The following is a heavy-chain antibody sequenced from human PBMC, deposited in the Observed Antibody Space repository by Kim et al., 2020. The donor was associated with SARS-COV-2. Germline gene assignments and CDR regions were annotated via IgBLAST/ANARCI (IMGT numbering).Heavy chain of an antibody. Sequence: GGSLRLSCAASGFIFSTYGMHWVRQAPGKGLEWVAGLGHDGTNKQYVDSVKGRFTISRDNSKNTLYLQMNSLRAEDTAVYYCAREGGSGKFDPWGQGTLVTVSP. D-gene: IGHD3-10*01. J-gene: IGHJ5*02. CDR1: GFIFSTYG. V-gene: IGHV3-33*01. CDR3: AREGGSGKFDP. CDR2: LGHDGTNK.